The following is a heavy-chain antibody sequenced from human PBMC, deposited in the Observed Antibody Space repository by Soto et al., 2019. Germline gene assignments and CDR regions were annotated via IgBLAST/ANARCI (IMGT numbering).Heavy chain of an antibody. CDR1: GYTFTDYY. Sequence: ASVKVSSKASGYTFTDYYMHLVRQAPGQRLGWXGWXXVXXXXXKXXXKFQDRVTITRDTSASTVYMELSSLRSEDTAVYYCARGGSWSDFDYWGQGTLVTASS. D-gene: IGHD6-13*01. V-gene: IGHV1-3*01. CDR2: XXVXXXXX. CDR3: ARGGSWSDFDY. J-gene: IGHJ4*02.